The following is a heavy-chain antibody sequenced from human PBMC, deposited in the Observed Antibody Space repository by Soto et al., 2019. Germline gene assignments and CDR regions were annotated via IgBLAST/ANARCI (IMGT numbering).Heavy chain of an antibody. CDR1: VFSFSIYA. D-gene: IGHD6-19*01. CDR2: ISGSGGST. CDR3: AKDSDKKGWRSSTFDI. J-gene: IGHJ3*02. Sequence: EVQLLESGGCLVQPGGSLRLSCVASVFSFSIYAMSWVCQAPGKGMEWVSSISGSGGSTYYADSMKGRFTISRVNSKNTLYLQMNRLRVEHTAIYYCAKDSDKKGWRSSTFDIWGQGTMVTVSS. V-gene: IGHV3-23*01.